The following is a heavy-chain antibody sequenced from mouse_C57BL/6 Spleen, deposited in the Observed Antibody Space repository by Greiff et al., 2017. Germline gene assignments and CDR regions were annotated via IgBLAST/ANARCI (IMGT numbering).Heavy chain of an antibody. D-gene: IGHD1-1*01. CDR1: GYIFTSYW. CDR2: IHPNSGST. V-gene: IGHV1-64*01. Sequence: QVQLQQPGAELVKPGASVKLSCKASGYIFTSYWMHWVKQRPGQGLEWIGMIHPNSGSTNYNEKFKSKATLTVDKSSSTAYMQLSSLTSEDSAVYYCARGYYGSSVYYFDYWGQGTTLTVSS. J-gene: IGHJ2*01. CDR3: ARGYYGSSVYYFDY.